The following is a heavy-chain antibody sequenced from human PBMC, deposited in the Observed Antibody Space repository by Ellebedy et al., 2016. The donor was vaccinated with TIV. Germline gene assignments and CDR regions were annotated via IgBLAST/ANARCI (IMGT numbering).Heavy chain of an antibody. D-gene: IGHD5-18*01. V-gene: IGHV4-34*01. CDR1: GGSFSGYY. Sequence: SETLSLXXAVYGGSFSGYYWSWIRQPPGKGLEWIGEINHSGSTNYNPPLKSRVTISVDTSKNQFSLKLSSVTAADTAVYYCARGVDTAMVPLGKYYFDYWGQGTLVTVSS. CDR2: INHSGST. J-gene: IGHJ4*02. CDR3: ARGVDTAMVPLGKYYFDY.